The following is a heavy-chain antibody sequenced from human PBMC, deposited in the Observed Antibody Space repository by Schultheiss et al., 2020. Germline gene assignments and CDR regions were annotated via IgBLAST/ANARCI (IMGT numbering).Heavy chain of an antibody. CDR1: GGSFSGYY. J-gene: IGHJ2*01. CDR3: ARGKKVAGRGWYFDL. Sequence: SDTLSLTCAVYGGSFSGYYWSWIRQPPGKGLEWIGEINHSGSTNYNPSLKSRVTISVDTSKNQFSLKLSSVTAADTAVYYCARGKKVAGRGWYFDLWGRGTLVTVSS. CDR2: INHSGST. V-gene: IGHV4-34*01. D-gene: IGHD2-15*01.